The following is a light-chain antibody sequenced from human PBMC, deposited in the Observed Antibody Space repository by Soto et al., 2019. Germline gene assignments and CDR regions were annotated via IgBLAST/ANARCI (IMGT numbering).Light chain of an antibody. J-gene: IGKJ5*01. CDR2: AAS. CDR1: QGISTF. Sequence: DIQLTQSPSFLSASVGDRVTITCRASQGISTFLAWYQLKPGKAPKLLIYAASTLQSGVPSRFSGSGSGTEFTLTITSLQPEDFATYYCQPLNSYPITFGQGTRLEIK. V-gene: IGKV1-9*01. CDR3: QPLNSYPIT.